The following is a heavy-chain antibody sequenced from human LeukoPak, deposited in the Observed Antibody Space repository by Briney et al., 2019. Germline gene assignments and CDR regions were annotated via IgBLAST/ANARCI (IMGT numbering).Heavy chain of an antibody. CDR3: ARGGWAALDY. CDR2: VYYSGTT. D-gene: IGHD2-15*01. Sequence: SETLSLTCAVYGGSFSSYYWSWIRQPPGMGLEWIGFVYYSGTTNYNPSLKSRVTMSVDTSNNRFSLKLSSVTAADTALYYCARGGWAALDYWGQGTLVTVSS. J-gene: IGHJ4*02. CDR1: GGSFSSYY. V-gene: IGHV4-59*01.